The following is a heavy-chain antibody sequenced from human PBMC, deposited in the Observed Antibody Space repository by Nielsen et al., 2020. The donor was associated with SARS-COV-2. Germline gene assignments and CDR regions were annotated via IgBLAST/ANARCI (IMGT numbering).Heavy chain of an antibody. J-gene: IGHJ4*02. CDR3: ARQNPLFSTSRPVDW. D-gene: IGHD6-6*01. V-gene: IGHV4-59*08. CDR2: FYHTGST. Sequence: SETLSLTCTVSTDSFSDYYWSWFRQPPGQRLEWIGCFYHTGSTRSNPSLKSRVSISGDTSKYQFSLELRSVTAADTAIYYCARQNPLFSTSRPVDWWGQGTLVTVSS. CDR1: TDSFSDYY.